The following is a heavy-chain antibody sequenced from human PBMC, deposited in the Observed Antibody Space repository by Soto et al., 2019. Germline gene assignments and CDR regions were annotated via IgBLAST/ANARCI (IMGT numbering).Heavy chain of an antibody. V-gene: IGHV4-39*01. CDR3: ARQRTTVVTQAYFDH. CDR1: GGSISSSSYY. D-gene: IGHD2-21*02. CDR2: IYYSGRT. Sequence: SETLSLTCIVSGGSISSSSYYWGWIRQPPGKGLEWIGSIYYSGRTYYNPSFKSRVTISIDTSKNQFSLKLSSVTATDTAVYYCARQRTTVVTQAYFDHWGQGALVTVSS. J-gene: IGHJ4*02.